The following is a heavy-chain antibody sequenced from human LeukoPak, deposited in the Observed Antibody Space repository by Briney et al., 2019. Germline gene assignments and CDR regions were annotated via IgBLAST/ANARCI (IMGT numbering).Heavy chain of an antibody. V-gene: IGHV1-2*02. CDR1: GYTXTDYY. Sequence: ASVKVSCKASGYTXTDYYMHGVRQAPGQGLEWVGWINPNPNSGGTNYAQKFQGRVTMTRDTSIKTAYMELSSLRSDDTAVYYCARGSYGYDWGQGTLVTVSS. D-gene: IGHD1-26*01. J-gene: IGHJ4*02. CDR3: ARGSYGYD. CDR2: INPNPNSGGT.